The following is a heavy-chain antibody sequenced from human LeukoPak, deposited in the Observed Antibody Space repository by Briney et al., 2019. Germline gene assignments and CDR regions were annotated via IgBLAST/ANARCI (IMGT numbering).Heavy chain of an antibody. Sequence: GESLKISCKASGYSFTSYWIGWVRQMPGKGLEWMGIIYPGDSDTKYSPSFESQVTISVDKSISTAYLQWSGLKASDIAMYYCASGSPQARGHGFDLWGQGTMVTVSS. V-gene: IGHV5-51*01. J-gene: IGHJ3*01. CDR2: IYPGDSDT. D-gene: IGHD1-26*01. CDR1: GYSFTSYW. CDR3: ASGSPQARGHGFDL.